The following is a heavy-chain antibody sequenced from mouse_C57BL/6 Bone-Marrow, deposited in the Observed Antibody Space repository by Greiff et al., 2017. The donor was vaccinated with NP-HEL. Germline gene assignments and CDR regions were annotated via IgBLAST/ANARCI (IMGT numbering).Heavy chain of an antibody. D-gene: IGHD2-3*01. Sequence: LKQSGAELARPGASVKLSCKASGYTFTSYGISWVKQRTGQGLEWIGEIYPRSGNTYYNEKFKGKATLTADKSSSTAYMELRSLTSEDSAVYFCARSDGYYAWFAYWGQGTLVTGSA. CDR1: GYTFTSYG. J-gene: IGHJ3*01. V-gene: IGHV1-81*01. CDR2: IYPRSGNT. CDR3: ARSDGYYAWFAY.